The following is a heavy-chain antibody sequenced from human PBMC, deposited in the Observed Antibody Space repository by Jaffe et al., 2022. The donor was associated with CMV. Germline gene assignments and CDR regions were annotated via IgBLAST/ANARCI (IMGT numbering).Heavy chain of an antibody. Sequence: EVQLVQSGAEVKKPGESLKISCKGSGYIFTNYWIAWLRQMPGKGLEWMGIIYPGDSDTKNSPSFEGQVTISTDKSISTAYLQWSSLKASDTAMYYCARLGVTQTNYYYYGLDVWGQGTTVTVSS. CDR1: GYIFTNYW. CDR3: ARLGVTQTNYYYYGLDV. V-gene: IGHV5-51*01. J-gene: IGHJ6*02. D-gene: IGHD3-10*01. CDR2: IYPGDSDT.